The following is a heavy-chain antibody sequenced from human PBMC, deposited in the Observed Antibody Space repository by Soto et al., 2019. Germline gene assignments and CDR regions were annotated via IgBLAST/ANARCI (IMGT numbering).Heavy chain of an antibody. Sequence: SETLSLTCTVSGDSISSSSYSWGWIRQPPGKGLDWIGSISFSGSTYYNPSLKSRVTISVDTSKNQFSLKLNSVTATDTAVFYCARHATGWEQQLILSSFDYWGHGTLVTVS. J-gene: IGHJ4*01. CDR3: ARHATGWEQQLILSSFDY. D-gene: IGHD6-13*01. CDR1: GDSISSSSYS. V-gene: IGHV4-39*01. CDR2: ISFSGST.